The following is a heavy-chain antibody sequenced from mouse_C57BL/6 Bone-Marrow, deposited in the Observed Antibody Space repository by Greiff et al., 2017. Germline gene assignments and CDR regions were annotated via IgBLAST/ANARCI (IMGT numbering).Heavy chain of an antibody. CDR3: ARHGRGGYGPYYFDY. D-gene: IGHD2-10*02. V-gene: IGHV1-62-2*01. CDR1: GYTFTEYT. J-gene: IGHJ2*01. Sequence: QVQLQQSGAELVNPGASVKLSCKASGYTFTEYTIPWVKQRPGQGLGWLGWFFPGSGSIKYNEKFKDKATLTADKSSSTVYMGLSRLTSEDSAVYFCARHGRGGYGPYYFDYWGQGTTLTVSS. CDR2: FFPGSGSI.